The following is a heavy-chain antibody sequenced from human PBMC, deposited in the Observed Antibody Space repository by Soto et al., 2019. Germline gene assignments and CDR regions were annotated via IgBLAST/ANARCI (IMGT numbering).Heavy chain of an antibody. Sequence: QLQLQESGPGLVKPSETLSLTCTVSGGSISSSSFHWGWIRHPPGKGLEWIGSIYYSGSTYYSPSLKSRVTISVDTSKNQFSLKLSSVTAAVTAVYYCARRERAAGTDWWFDPWGQGTLVTVSS. CDR1: GGSISSSSFH. CDR3: ARRERAAGTDWWFDP. D-gene: IGHD6-13*01. CDR2: IYYSGST. J-gene: IGHJ5*02. V-gene: IGHV4-39*01.